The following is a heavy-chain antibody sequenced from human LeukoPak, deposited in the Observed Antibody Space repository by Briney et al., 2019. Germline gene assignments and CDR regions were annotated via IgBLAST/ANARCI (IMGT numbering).Heavy chain of an antibody. Sequence: GRSLRLSCAASGFTFDDYAMHWVRQAPGKGLEWVSGISWNSGSIGYADSVKGRFTISRDNAKNSLYLQMNSLRAEDTALYYCAEGGYCSSTSCYFDYWGQGTLVTVSS. CDR2: ISWNSGSI. CDR3: AEGGYCSSTSCYFDY. CDR1: GFTFDDYA. D-gene: IGHD2-2*01. J-gene: IGHJ4*02. V-gene: IGHV3-9*01.